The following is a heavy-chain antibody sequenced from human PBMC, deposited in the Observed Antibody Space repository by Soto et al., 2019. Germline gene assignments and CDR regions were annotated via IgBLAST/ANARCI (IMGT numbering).Heavy chain of an antibody. CDR1: GYTFTSHA. Sequence: ASVKVSCKASGYTFTSHAMHWVRQAPGQRLEWMGWINAGNGNTKYSQKFQGRVTITRDTSASTAYMELSSLRSEDTAVYYCARDPRYYGMDVWGQGTTVTVSS. V-gene: IGHV1-3*01. CDR3: ARDPRYYGMDV. CDR2: INAGNGNT. J-gene: IGHJ6*02.